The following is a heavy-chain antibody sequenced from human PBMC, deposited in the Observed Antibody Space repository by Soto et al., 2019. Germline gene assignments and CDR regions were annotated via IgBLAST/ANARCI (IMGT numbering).Heavy chain of an antibody. Sequence: GGSLRLSCAASGFTFSSYSMNWVRQAPGKGLEWVSYISSSSSTIYYADSVKGRFTISRDNAKNSLYLQMNSLRAEDTAVYYCARKGPHHLFSRLKADAFDIWGQGTMVTVSS. J-gene: IGHJ3*02. V-gene: IGHV3-48*01. CDR3: ARKGPHHLFSRLKADAFDI. D-gene: IGHD6-25*01. CDR1: GFTFSSYS. CDR2: ISSSSSTI.